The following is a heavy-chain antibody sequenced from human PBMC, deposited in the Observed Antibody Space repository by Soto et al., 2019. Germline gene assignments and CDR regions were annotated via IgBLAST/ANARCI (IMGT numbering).Heavy chain of an antibody. CDR2: IDPSDSYT. V-gene: IGHV5-10-1*01. Sequence: PGESLKISCKGSGYSFTSYWISWVRQMPGKGLEWMGRIDPSDSYTNYSPSFQGHVTISADKSISTAYLQWSSLKASDTAMYYCASPLYYGSGSYYNVVGYYYGMDVWGQGTTVTVSS. CDR1: GYSFTSYW. J-gene: IGHJ6*02. CDR3: ASPLYYGSGSYYNVVGYYYGMDV. D-gene: IGHD3-10*01.